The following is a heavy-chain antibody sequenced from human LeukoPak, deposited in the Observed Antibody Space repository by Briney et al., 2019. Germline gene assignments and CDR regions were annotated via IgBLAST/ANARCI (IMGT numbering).Heavy chain of an antibody. V-gene: IGHV5-51*01. Sequence: GESLKISCKGSGYSFTSYWIGWVRQMPGKGLEWMGIIYPGDSDTRYSPSFQGQVTISADKSISTASLQWSSLKASDTAMYYCARHPYYYDSSGYYFAYYGMDVWGQGTTVTVSS. J-gene: IGHJ6*02. CDR2: IYPGDSDT. D-gene: IGHD3-22*01. CDR3: ARHPYYYDSSGYYFAYYGMDV. CDR1: GYSFTSYW.